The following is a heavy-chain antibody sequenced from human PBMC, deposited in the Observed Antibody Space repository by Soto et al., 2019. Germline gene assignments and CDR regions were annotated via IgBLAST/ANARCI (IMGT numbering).Heavy chain of an antibody. CDR3: AAESLGYDVYYGKDV. CDR2: IVVGSDNT. J-gene: IGHJ6*02. Sequence: QRQLEQSGPEVKKPGTSVKVSCKASGFALTGSAMQWVRQARGQRLEWIGWIVVGSDNTLYAQKFQGRVTITGDTSXXIAYMELSGLTPEDTAVYYCAAESLGYDVYYGKDVWGQGTTVTVSS. CDR1: GFALTGSA. V-gene: IGHV1-58*02. D-gene: IGHD5-12*01.